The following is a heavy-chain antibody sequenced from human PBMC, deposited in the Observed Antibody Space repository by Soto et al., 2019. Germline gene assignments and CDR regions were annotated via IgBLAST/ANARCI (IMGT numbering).Heavy chain of an antibody. Sequence: SEPLSLTCSVSGDSVSSGDYYLSWIRQPPGKGLEWIGHVYFSGSTNYIPSLKSRLTMSVDTAKNQFSLKLNSVTAADTAVYYCARIPVDTYMIYWSDPWGQGTQVTVSS. CDR1: GDSVSSGDYY. D-gene: IGHD3-16*01. CDR2: VYFSGST. J-gene: IGHJ5*02. CDR3: ARIPVDTYMIYWSDP. V-gene: IGHV4-61*08.